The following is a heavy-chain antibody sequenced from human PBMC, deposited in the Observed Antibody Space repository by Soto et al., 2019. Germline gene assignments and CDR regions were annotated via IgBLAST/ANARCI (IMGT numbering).Heavy chain of an antibody. J-gene: IGHJ4*02. Sequence: QVQLVESGGGVVQPGRSLRLSCEGSGFTSSSYVMHWVRQAPGKGLEWVALISFDGSKKNYADSVKGRFTISRDNSKNMMYMQMNSLRPEDTAVYYCARGVFYYYGSSGYSPDYWGQGTLVTVSS. CDR1: GFTSSSYV. D-gene: IGHD3-22*01. CDR2: ISFDGSKK. V-gene: IGHV3-30-3*01. CDR3: ARGVFYYYGSSGYSPDY.